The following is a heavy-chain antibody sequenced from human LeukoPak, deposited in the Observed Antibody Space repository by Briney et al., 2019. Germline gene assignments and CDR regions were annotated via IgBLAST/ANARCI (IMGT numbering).Heavy chain of an antibody. CDR2: VYSSGSP. CDR1: GGPITIRNYY. J-gene: IGHJ4*02. V-gene: IGHV4-39*07. D-gene: IGHD1-1*01. CDR3: ARDRRQRDYFDF. Sequence: SETLSLTCTVSGGPITIRNYYWAWIRQPPGRQLEWIGSVYSSGSPYYNPSLKSRVIISVDTSNNHFSLRLNSVTAADTAVYYCARDRRQRDYFDFWGQGARVTVSS.